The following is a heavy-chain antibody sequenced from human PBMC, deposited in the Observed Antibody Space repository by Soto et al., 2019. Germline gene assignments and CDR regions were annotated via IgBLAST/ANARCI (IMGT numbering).Heavy chain of an antibody. CDR3: AKDPDDPPYFDY. D-gene: IGHD3-3*01. V-gene: IGHV3-23*01. Sequence: GGSLRLSCAASGFTFSSYAMSWVRQAPGKGLEWVSAISGSGGSTYYADSVKGRFTISKDNSKNTLYLQMNSLRAEDTAVYYCAKDPDDPPYFDYWGQGTLVTVSS. CDR2: ISGSGGST. J-gene: IGHJ4*02. CDR1: GFTFSSYA.